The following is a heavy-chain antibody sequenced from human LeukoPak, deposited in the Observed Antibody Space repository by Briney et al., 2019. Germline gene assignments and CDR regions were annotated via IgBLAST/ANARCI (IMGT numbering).Heavy chain of an antibody. CDR1: GFTFSSYG. V-gene: IGHV3-30*02. D-gene: IGHD3-22*01. Sequence: PGGSLRLSCAASGFTFSSYGMHWVRQAPGKGLEWVAFIRYDGSNKYYADSVKGRFTISRDNSKNTLYLQMNSLRAEDTAVYYCAKEPGLNISSGYYTDIWGQGTLVTVSS. J-gene: IGHJ4*02. CDR3: AKEPGLNISSGYYTDI. CDR2: IRYDGSNK.